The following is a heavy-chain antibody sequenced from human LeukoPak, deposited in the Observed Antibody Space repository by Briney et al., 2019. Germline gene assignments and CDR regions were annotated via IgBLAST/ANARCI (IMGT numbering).Heavy chain of an antibody. J-gene: IGHJ4*02. V-gene: IGHV4-39*07. CDR3: ATTPIGYCSGGSCAWDFDY. CDR2: IYHSGST. Sequence: SETLSLTCTVSGGSISSGDYYWSWIRQPPGKGLEWIGSIYHSGSTYYNPSLKSRVTISVDTSKNQFSLKLSSVTAADTAVYYCATTPIGYCSGGSCAWDFDYWGQGTLVTVSS. CDR1: GGSISSGDYY. D-gene: IGHD2-15*01.